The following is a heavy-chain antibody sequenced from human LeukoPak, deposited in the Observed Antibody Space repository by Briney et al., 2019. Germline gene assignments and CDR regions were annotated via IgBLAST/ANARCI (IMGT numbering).Heavy chain of an antibody. CDR3: AGAYCGGDCYSGRAFDI. D-gene: IGHD2-21*02. CDR2: VYHSGST. CDR1: GGSISSSYW. V-gene: IGHV4-4*02. Sequence: PSGTLSLTCAVSGGSISSSYWWSWVRQPPGKGLEWIGEVYHSGSTNYYPSLKSRVTISIEKSKNQFSLKSSSVTAADTAVYYCAGAYCGGDCYSGRAFDIWGQGTMVTVSS. J-gene: IGHJ3*02.